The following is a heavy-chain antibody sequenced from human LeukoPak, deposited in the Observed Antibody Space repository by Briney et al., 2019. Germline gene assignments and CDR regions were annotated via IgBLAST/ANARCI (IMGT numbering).Heavy chain of an antibody. CDR1: GGSISSSSYY. Sequence: SETLSLTCTVSGGSISSSSYYWGWIRQPPGKGLEWIGYIYYSGITDYSPSLKSRVTIPIDTSKKQFSLKLSSVTAADTAVYYCARWEASRVAFDIWGQGTLVTVSS. J-gene: IGHJ3*02. D-gene: IGHD1-26*01. CDR3: ARWEASRVAFDI. V-gene: IGHV4-61*05. CDR2: IYYSGIT.